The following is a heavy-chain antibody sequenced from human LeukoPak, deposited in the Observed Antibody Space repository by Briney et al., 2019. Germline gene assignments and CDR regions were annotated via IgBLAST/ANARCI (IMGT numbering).Heavy chain of an antibody. D-gene: IGHD1-26*01. Sequence: GGSLRLSCAASGFTFDDYTMHWVRQAPGKGLEWVSLISWDGGSTYYADSVKGRFTISRDNSKNSLYLQMNSLRTEDTALYYCAKDVGATALGSYGMDVWGQGTTVTVSS. CDR3: AKDVGATALGSYGMDV. CDR1: GFTFDDYT. CDR2: ISWDGGST. V-gene: IGHV3-43*01. J-gene: IGHJ6*02.